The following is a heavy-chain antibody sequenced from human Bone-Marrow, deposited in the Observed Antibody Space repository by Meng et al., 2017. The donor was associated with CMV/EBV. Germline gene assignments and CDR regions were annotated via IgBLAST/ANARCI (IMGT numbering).Heavy chain of an antibody. Sequence: SGFTFDDYGMNWVRLVPGKGLEWVSGINWNGGSIGYADSVKGRFTISRDNAKNSLYPQMNSLRVEDTALYCCARCRGSGSYYNPSDYWGQGTLVTVSS. CDR2: INWNGGSI. CDR1: GFTFDDYG. CDR3: ARCRGSGSYYNPSDY. V-gene: IGHV3-20*03. J-gene: IGHJ4*02. D-gene: IGHD3-10*01.